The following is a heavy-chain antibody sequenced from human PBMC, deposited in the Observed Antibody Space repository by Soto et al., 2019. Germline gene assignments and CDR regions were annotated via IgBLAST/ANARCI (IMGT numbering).Heavy chain of an antibody. CDR2: IYDGGST. CDR1: GGSISSGGYS. CDR3: ARGPSGDKVDY. Sequence: SETLSLTCAVSGGSISSGGYSWSWIRQSPGRGLEWIGHIYDGGSTYSNPSLRSRVSMSVDTSKTQFSLDLSSVTAADTAVYYCARGPSGDKVDYWGQGALVTVSS. J-gene: IGHJ4*02. V-gene: IGHV4-30-2*05. D-gene: IGHD7-27*01.